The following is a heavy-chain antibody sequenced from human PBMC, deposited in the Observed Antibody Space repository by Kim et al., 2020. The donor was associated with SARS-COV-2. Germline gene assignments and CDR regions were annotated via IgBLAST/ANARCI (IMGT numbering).Heavy chain of an antibody. J-gene: IGHJ6*02. CDR3: ARGSPGMDV. CDR2: NT. D-gene: IGHD1-26*01. V-gene: IGHV1-18*01. Sequence: NTNNAQKLRGRGTMTPDTTTSTAYMELRSLRSDDTAVYYCARGSPGMDVWGQGTTVTVSS.